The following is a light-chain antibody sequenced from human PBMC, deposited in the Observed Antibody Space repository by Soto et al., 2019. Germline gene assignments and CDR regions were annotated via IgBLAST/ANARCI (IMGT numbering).Light chain of an antibody. V-gene: IGLV2-8*01. Sequence: QSALTQPPSASGSPGQSVTISCTGTSSDVGDNYVSWHQQHLGKAPKLIIYEVSQRPSGVPDRFSGSKSGNTASLTVSGLQTEDEADYYCSAYAGSNNFVFGSGTKV. CDR3: SAYAGSNNFV. CDR2: EVS. CDR1: SSDVGDNY. J-gene: IGLJ1*01.